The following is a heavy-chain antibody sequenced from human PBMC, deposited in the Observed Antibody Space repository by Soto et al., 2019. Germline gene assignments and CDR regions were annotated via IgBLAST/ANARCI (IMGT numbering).Heavy chain of an antibody. CDR2: INAGNGNT. CDR3: ARTSRGSYYSDWFDP. CDR1: GYTFTSYA. Sequence: ASVKVSCKASGYTFTSYAMHWVRQAPGQRLEWMGWINAGNGNTKYAQKFQGRVTITTDKSTSTAYMELSSLRSEDTAVYYCARTSRGSYYSDWFDPWGQGTLVTVSS. V-gene: IGHV1-3*01. J-gene: IGHJ5*02. D-gene: IGHD1-26*01.